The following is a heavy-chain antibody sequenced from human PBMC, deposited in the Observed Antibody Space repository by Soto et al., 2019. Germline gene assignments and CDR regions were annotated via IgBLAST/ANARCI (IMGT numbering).Heavy chain of an antibody. CDR3: ARGFYTFWSGYYTPKYFDY. D-gene: IGHD3-3*01. V-gene: IGHV4-59*01. Sequence: QVQLQEPGPGLVKPSETLSLTCTVSGGSISSDYWSWIRQPPGKGLEWIGYIYYTGSTNYNPSLDSRVTISVDTSNNQFSLKLNSVTAADTAIYYCARGFYTFWSGYYTPKYFDYWGQGTLVTVSS. J-gene: IGHJ4*02. CDR2: IYYTGST. CDR1: GGSISSDY.